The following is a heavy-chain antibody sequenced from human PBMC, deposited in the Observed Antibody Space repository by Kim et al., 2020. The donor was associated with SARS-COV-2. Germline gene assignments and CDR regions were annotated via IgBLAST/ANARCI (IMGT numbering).Heavy chain of an antibody. CDR2: IYPGDSDT. D-gene: IGHD3-22*01. CDR3: ARQNYYDSSGYYYGWFDP. Sequence: GESLKISCKGSGYSFTSYWIGWVRQMPGKGLEWMGIIYPGDSDTRYSPSFQGQVTISADKSISTAYLQWSSLKASDTAMYYCARQNYYDSSGYYYGWFDPGGQGTLVTVSS. J-gene: IGHJ5*02. V-gene: IGHV5-51*01. CDR1: GYSFTSYW.